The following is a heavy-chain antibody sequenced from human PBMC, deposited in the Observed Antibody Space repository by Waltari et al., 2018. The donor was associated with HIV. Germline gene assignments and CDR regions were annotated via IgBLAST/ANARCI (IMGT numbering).Heavy chain of an antibody. CDR2: IYPDSDT. J-gene: IGHJ4*02. CDR3: ARLLSGATGKTRYFDY. Sequence: EVQLVQSGAEVKKPGESLRISCKGSGYSFTSSWIGWVRQMPGKGLEWMGIIYPDSDTRYSPSFQGQVTISVDKSSGTAYLQWSSLKASDTALYYCARLLSGATGKTRYFDYWGQGTLVTVSS. D-gene: IGHD1-1*01. CDR1: GYSFTSSW. V-gene: IGHV5-51*01.